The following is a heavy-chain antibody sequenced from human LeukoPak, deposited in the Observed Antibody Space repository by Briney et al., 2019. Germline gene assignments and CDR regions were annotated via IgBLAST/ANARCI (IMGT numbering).Heavy chain of an antibody. CDR1: GGSFSGYY. J-gene: IGHJ4*02. V-gene: IGHV4-34*01. Sequence: SETLSLTCAVYGGSFSGYYWSWIRQPPGKGLEWIGEINHSGSTNYNPSLKSRVTISVDTSKNQFSLKLSSVTAADTAVYYCARGLYDSSGFDYWGQGTLVTVSS. CDR3: ARGLYDSSGFDY. D-gene: IGHD3-22*01. CDR2: INHSGST.